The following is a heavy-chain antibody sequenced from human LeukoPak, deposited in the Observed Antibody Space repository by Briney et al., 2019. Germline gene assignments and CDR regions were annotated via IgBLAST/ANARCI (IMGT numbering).Heavy chain of an antibody. CDR3: ARDGEGAAVPYFFDY. CDR1: GFTFSSYS. D-gene: IGHD6-25*01. Sequence: PGGSLRLSCAASGFTFSSYSMNRVRQAPGKGLEWVSSISSSSSYIYYADSVKGRFTISRDNAKNSLYLQMNSLRAEDTAVYYCARDGEGAAVPYFFDYWGQGTLVTVSS. V-gene: IGHV3-21*01. J-gene: IGHJ4*02. CDR2: ISSSSSYI.